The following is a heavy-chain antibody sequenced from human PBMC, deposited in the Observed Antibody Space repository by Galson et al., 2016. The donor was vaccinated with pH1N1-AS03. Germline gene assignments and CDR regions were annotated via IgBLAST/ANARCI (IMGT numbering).Heavy chain of an antibody. CDR3: ARGLGYCSGKQCFVHFDP. Sequence: ETLSLTCTVSGLSISSGSYWGWIRQSPGKGLEWIGNIYHAANTYYNPSFKTRVTMSVDTSKSQFSLSLRSVAAADTAMYYCARGLGYCSGKQCFVHFDPWGQGIRVTVSS. CDR2: IYHAANT. J-gene: IGHJ5*02. V-gene: IGHV4-38-2*02. D-gene: IGHD2-15*01. CDR1: GLSISSGSY.